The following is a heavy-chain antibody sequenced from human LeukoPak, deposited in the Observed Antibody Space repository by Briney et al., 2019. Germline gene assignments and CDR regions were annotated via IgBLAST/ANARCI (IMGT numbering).Heavy chain of an antibody. CDR1: GFTFSSYA. CDR2: ISYDGSNK. CDR3: ARDWYYDILTGYDY. Sequence: GGSLRLSCAASGFTFSSYAMTWVRQAPGKGLEWVAVISYDGSNKYYADSVKGRFTISRDNSKNTLYLQMNSLRAEDTAIYYCARDWYYDILTGYDYWGQGTLVTVSS. D-gene: IGHD3-9*01. V-gene: IGHV3-30*03. J-gene: IGHJ4*02.